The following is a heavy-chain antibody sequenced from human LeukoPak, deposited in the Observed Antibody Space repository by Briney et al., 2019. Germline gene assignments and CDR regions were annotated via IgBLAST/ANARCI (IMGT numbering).Heavy chain of an antibody. CDR3: ARDPRGAADIYGMDV. J-gene: IGHJ6*02. CDR1: GFTFSSYN. D-gene: IGHD2-15*01. V-gene: IGHV3-21*01. CDR2: ISSSSSYI. Sequence: GGSLRLSCAASGFTFSSYNMNWVRQAPGKGLEWVSSISSSSSYIYYADSVKGRFTISRDNAENSLYLQMNSLRAEDTAVYYCARDPRGAADIYGMDVWAKGPRSPSP.